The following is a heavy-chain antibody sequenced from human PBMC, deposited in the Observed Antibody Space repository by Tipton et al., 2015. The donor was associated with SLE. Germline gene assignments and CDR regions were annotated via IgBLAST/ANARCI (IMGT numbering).Heavy chain of an antibody. CDR1: GGSISSYY. Sequence: TLSLTCTVSGGSISSYYWGWIRQPPGKGLEWIGSIYYSGSTYYNPSLKSRVTISVDTSKNQFSLKLSSVTAADTAVYYCASLYDFWSGYYTGGPYYGMDVWGQGTTVTVSS. J-gene: IGHJ6*02. CDR3: ASLYDFWSGYYTGGPYYGMDV. V-gene: IGHV4-39*01. CDR2: IYYSGST. D-gene: IGHD3-3*01.